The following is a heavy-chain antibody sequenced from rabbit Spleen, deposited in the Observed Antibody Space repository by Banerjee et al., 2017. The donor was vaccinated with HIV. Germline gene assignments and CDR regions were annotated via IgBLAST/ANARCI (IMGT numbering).Heavy chain of an antibody. Sequence: QSLEESGGDLVKPGASLTLTCTASGFSFSSSDYMCWVRQAPGKGLEWVACAYAGSSASTYSATWAKGRFTISKTSSTTVTLQMTSLTAADTATYFCARGSAAMTMVITGYYLNLWGPGTLVTVS. D-gene: IGHD2-1*01. CDR2: AYAGSSAST. CDR3: ARGSAAMTMVITGYYLNL. CDR1: GFSFSSSDY. V-gene: IGHV1S40*01. J-gene: IGHJ4*01.